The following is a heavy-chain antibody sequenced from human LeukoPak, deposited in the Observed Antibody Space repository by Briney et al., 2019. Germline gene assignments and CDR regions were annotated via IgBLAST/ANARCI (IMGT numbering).Heavy chain of an antibody. CDR2: ISGSGGST. J-gene: IGHJ4*02. Sequence: PGGSLRLSCAASGFTFSSYSMSWVRQAPGKGLEWVSAISGSGGSTYYADSVKGRFTISRDNSKNTLYLQMNSLRAEDTAVYYCAKTPGDYFDLFDYWGQGTLVTVSS. CDR1: GFTFSSYS. CDR3: AKTPGDYFDLFDY. V-gene: IGHV3-23*01. D-gene: IGHD3-9*01.